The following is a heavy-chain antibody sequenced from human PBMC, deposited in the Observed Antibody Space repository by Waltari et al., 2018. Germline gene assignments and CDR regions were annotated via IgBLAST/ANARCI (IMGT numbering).Heavy chain of an antibody. V-gene: IGHV3-30*01. Sequence: QVQLVESGGGVVQPGRSLSLSCAASGFTFSSYAMLWVRQAPGKGLGWVAVISYAGSNKYYADSVKGRFTISRDNSKNTLYLQMNSLRAEDTAVYYCAREVAVPNYYYYYMDVWGKETTVTVSS. D-gene: IGHD2-2*01. J-gene: IGHJ6*03. CDR2: ISYAGSNK. CDR1: GFTFSSYA. CDR3: AREVAVPNYYYYYMDV.